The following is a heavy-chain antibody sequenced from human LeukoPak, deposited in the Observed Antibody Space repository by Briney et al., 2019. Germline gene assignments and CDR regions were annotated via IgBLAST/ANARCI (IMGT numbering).Heavy chain of an antibody. J-gene: IGHJ3*02. CDR2: IYSGGST. Sequence: GGSLRLSCAASGFTVSSNYMTWVRQAPGKGLEWVSIIYSGGSTFYADSVKGRFTISRDNSKNTLYLQMNSLRAEDTAVYYCARARIVAAGNDAFDIWAKGQWSPSLQ. D-gene: IGHD6-13*01. CDR3: ARARIVAAGNDAFDI. CDR1: GFTVSSNY. V-gene: IGHV3-66*01.